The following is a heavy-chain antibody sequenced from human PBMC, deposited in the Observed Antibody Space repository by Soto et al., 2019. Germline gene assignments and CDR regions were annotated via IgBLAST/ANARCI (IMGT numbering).Heavy chain of an antibody. CDR3: ARGRTYYYDSSGQHSGGMDV. Sequence: SETLSLTCAVYGGSFSGYYWSWIRQPPGQGLEWIGGINHSGSTNYNPSLKSRVTISVDTSKNQFSLKLSSVTAADTAVYYCARGRTYYYDSSGQHSGGMDVWGQGTTVT. V-gene: IGHV4-34*01. CDR2: INHSGST. D-gene: IGHD3-22*01. J-gene: IGHJ6*02. CDR1: GGSFSGYY.